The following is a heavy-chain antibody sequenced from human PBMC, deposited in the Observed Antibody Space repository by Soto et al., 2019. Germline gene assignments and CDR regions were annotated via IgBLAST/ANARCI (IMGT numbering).Heavy chain of an antibody. J-gene: IGHJ6*03. D-gene: IGHD3-10*01. V-gene: IGHV1-3*01. CDR3: ARDTFYGSGPYNYLDV. Sequence: GASVKVSCKASGYTFTSYAMHWVRQAPGQRLEWMGWINADSGHTKYSQKFQDRVTITRDTSASTAYMELSSLRSEDTAVYYCARDTFYGSGPYNYLDVSAKRTTVTVSS. CDR1: GYTFTSYA. CDR2: INADSGHT.